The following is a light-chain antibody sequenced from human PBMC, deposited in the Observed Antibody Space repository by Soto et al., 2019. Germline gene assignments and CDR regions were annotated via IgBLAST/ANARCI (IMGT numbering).Light chain of an antibody. V-gene: IGKV3-15*01. J-gene: IGKJ1*01. Sequence: EIMMTQSPATLSVSPGAGATLSCRASQSVSSNLAWYQQKPGQSPRLLIYGASTRATGIPARLSGSGSGTDFTVTISSLQSEDSAVYYCKQYDNWPWTFGQGTKVEIK. CDR1: QSVSSN. CDR3: KQYDNWPWT. CDR2: GAS.